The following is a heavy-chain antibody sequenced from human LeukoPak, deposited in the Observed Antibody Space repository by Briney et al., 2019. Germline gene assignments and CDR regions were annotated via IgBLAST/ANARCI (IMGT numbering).Heavy chain of an antibody. V-gene: IGHV3-30-3*01. CDR1: GFTFSRYA. CDR3: AKDLKGYCSSTSCYATLGYNWFDP. D-gene: IGHD2-2*01. J-gene: IGHJ5*02. CDR2: ISDDGTFT. Sequence: GRSLRLSCAASGFTFSRYAMHWVRQAPGKGLEWVAVISDDGTFTLYGDSVRGRFTISRDNSKNTLYLQMNSLRAEDTAVYYCAKDLKGYCSSTSCYATLGYNWFDPWGQGTPVTVSS.